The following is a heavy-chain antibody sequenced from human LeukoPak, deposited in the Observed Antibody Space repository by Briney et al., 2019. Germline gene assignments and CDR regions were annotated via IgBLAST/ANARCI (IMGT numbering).Heavy chain of an antibody. CDR2: VWSDGNSK. Sequence: PGGSLRLSCAASGFTFSTYGMHWVRQAPGKGLEWVALVWSDGNSKFYADSVKGRFTISRDNSKNTVYLQMNSLRAEDTAVYYCVSVLTVTFDSWGQGTLVTVSS. V-gene: IGHV3-33*01. CDR3: VSVLTVTFDS. CDR1: GFTFSTYG. J-gene: IGHJ4*02. D-gene: IGHD5-18*01.